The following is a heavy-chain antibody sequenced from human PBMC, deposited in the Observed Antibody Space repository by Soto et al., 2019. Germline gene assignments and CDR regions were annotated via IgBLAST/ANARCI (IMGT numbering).Heavy chain of an antibody. Sequence: QVQLVESGGGVVQPGRSLRLSCAASGFTFSSYGMHWVRQAPGKGLEWVAVISYDGSNKYYADSVKGRFTISRDNSKNTLYKQMNSLRAEDTAVYYCAKEIRLKGYSFDHWGQGTLVTVSS. V-gene: IGHV3-30*18. CDR3: AKEIRLKGYSFDH. J-gene: IGHJ4*02. CDR2: ISYDGSNK. D-gene: IGHD4-17*01. CDR1: GFTFSSYG.